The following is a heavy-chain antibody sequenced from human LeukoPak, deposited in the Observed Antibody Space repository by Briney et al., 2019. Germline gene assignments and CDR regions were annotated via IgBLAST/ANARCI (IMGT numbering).Heavy chain of an antibody. V-gene: IGHV1-69*04. CDR3: ARGLPTQLYPFDY. J-gene: IGHJ4*02. CDR1: GGTFSSYA. Sequence: SVKVSCKASGGTFSSYAISWVRQAPGQGLEWMGRIIPILGIANYAQKFQGRVTITADKSTSTAYMELSSLRSEDTAVYYCARGLPTQLYPFDYWGQGTLVTVSS. D-gene: IGHD3-10*01. CDR2: IIPILGIA.